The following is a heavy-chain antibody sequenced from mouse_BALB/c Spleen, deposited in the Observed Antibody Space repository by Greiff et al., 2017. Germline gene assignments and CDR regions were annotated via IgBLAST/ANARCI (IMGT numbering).Heavy chain of an antibody. CDR3: ARYYDGYYGYAMDY. CDR1: GFTFSSYA. Sequence: EVQGVESGGGLVKPGGSLKLSCAASGFTFSSYAMSWVRQSPEKRLEWVAEISSGGSYTYYPDTVTGRFTISRDNAKNTLYLEMSSLRSEDTAMYYCARYYDGYYGYAMDYWGQGTSVTVSS. CDR2: ISSGGSYT. V-gene: IGHV5-9-4*01. D-gene: IGHD2-3*01. J-gene: IGHJ4*01.